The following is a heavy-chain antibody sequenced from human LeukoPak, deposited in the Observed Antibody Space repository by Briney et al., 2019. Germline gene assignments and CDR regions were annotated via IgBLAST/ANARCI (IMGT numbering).Heavy chain of an antibody. D-gene: IGHD2-15*01. CDR3: ARERYCSGGSCQGDDAFDI. Sequence: GGSLRLSCAASGFTFSSYDMHWVRQVTGKGLEWVSAIGTAGDTYYPGSVKGRFTISRENAKNSLYLQVNSLRAGDTAVYYCARERYCSGGSCQGDDAFDIWGQGTMVTVSS. V-gene: IGHV3-13*01. CDR2: IGTAGDT. CDR1: GFTFSSYD. J-gene: IGHJ3*02.